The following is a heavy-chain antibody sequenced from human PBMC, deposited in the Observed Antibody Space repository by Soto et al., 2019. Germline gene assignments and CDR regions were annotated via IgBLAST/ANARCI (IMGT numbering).Heavy chain of an antibody. J-gene: IGHJ4*02. CDR2: INPESTTI. Sequence: EAQLVESGGGLVQPGGSLTLSCTASEISLNIYWMHWVRQAPGKGLVWVARINPESTTITYADSVTGRFTISRDYAKDRLYLQTNGLSAEDTAIYYCTTDTFGGRDSWGQGTPVNVS. CDR1: EISLNIYW. V-gene: IGHV3-74*01. D-gene: IGHD2-15*01. CDR3: TTDTFGGRDS.